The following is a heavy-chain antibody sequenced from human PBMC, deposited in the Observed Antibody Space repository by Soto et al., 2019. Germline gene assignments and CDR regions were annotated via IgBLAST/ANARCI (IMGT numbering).Heavy chain of an antibody. Sequence: QITLKESGPTLVKPTQTLTLTCTFSGFSLSTSGVGVGWIRQPPGKALEWLALIYWNDDKRYSPSLKSRLTITKDTSKNQVVLTMTNMDPVDTATYYCAHRVVPAALNTYYYYYYGMDVWGQGTTVTVSS. CDR2: IYWNDDK. CDR3: AHRVVPAALNTYYYYYYGMDV. CDR1: GFSLSTSGVG. D-gene: IGHD2-2*01. V-gene: IGHV2-5*01. J-gene: IGHJ6*02.